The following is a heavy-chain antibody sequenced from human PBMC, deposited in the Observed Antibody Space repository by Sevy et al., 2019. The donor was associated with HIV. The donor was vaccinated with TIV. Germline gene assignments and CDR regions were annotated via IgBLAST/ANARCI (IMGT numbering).Heavy chain of an antibody. V-gene: IGHV1-69*05. CDR3: ARDRYYYDSSGHPLDY. CDR2: LVPMFGTA. CDR1: GGHFTGYA. Sequence: SVKVSCKSSGGHFTGYAITWVRQAPGLGLEWMGGLVPMFGTAKYAQKFQGRVTITTDEVSSTGYMELNSLKSEDTAVYYCARDRYYYDSSGHPLDYWGQGTLVTVSS. D-gene: IGHD3-22*01. J-gene: IGHJ4*02.